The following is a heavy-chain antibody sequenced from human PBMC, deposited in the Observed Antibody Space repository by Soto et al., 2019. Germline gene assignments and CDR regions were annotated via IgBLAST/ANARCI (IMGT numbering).Heavy chain of an antibody. CDR1: GGTFPSDT. CDR2: IIPILGIA. CDR3: ARARSCFGVSGGSCYSGSDY. J-gene: IGHJ4*02. D-gene: IGHD2-15*01. V-gene: IGHV1-69*02. Sequence: SETVYCQASGGTFPSDTISWVRQAHGQGLEWMGRIIPILGIANYAQKFQGRVTITADKSTSTAYMELSSLRSEDTAVYYCARARSCFGVSGGSCYSGSDYWGQGTLVTVSS.